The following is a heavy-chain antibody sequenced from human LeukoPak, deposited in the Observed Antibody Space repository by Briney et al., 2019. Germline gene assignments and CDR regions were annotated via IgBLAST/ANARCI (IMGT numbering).Heavy chain of an antibody. D-gene: IGHD4-23*01. V-gene: IGHV3-30-3*01. CDR2: MSYDGGNS. CDR1: GFTFSGYA. J-gene: IGHJ4*02. Sequence: RSLRLSCAASGFTFSGYAMHWVCQPPGKGLDWVAVMSYDGGNSYYADPVKGRFTISRDNSKSTLYLQMNSLRPEDTALYYCARDDGGSDYWGRGTLDPVSS. CDR3: ARDDGGSDY.